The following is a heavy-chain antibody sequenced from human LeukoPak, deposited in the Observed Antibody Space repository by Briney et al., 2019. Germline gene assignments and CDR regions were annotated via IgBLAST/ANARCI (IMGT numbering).Heavy chain of an antibody. CDR1: GGSFSGYY. CDR2: INHSGST. D-gene: IGHD5-18*01. V-gene: IGHV4-34*01. CDR3: ASDNTAMFD. Sequence: SETLSLTCAVYGGSFSGYYWSWIRQPPGKWLEWIGEINHSGSTNYNPSLKSRVTISVDTSKNQFSLKLSSVTAADTAVYYCASDNTAMFDWGQGTLVTVSS. J-gene: IGHJ4*02.